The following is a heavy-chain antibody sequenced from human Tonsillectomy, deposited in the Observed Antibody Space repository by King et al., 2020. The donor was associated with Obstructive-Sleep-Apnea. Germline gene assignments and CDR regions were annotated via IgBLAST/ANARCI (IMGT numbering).Heavy chain of an antibody. CDR1: GYSFTNFW. D-gene: IGHD3-10*01. Sequence: QLVQSGAEVKKPGESLKISCQGSGYSFTNFWIGWVRQMPGKGLEGMGTIYPGDSDTRYSPSFQGQVTISVDKSIDTAYLHWSSLKASDTAMYYCGRHLRVRGVPRDRYFDYWGQGALVTVSS. J-gene: IGHJ4*02. CDR2: IYPGDSDT. CDR3: GRHLRVRGVPRDRYFDY. V-gene: IGHV5-51*01.